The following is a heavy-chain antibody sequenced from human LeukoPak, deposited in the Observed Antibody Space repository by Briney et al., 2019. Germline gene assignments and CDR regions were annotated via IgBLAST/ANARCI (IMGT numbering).Heavy chain of an antibody. CDR2: ISSSSNTI. CDR1: GFTFSDYY. J-gene: IGHJ4*02. V-gene: IGHV3-11*04. Sequence: PGGSLRLSCAAAGFTFSDYYMSWIRQAPGKGLEWISYISSSSNTIYYADSVKGRFTISSDNAKNSLYLQMNSLRAEDTAVYYCARGRLSSWYLDFWGQGTLVTVSS. D-gene: IGHD6-13*01. CDR3: ARGRLSSWYLDF.